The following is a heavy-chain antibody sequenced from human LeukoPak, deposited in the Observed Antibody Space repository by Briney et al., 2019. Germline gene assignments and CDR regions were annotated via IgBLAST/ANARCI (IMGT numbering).Heavy chain of an antibody. J-gene: IGHJ4*02. D-gene: IGHD5-18*01. CDR1: GFTFSSYE. V-gene: IGHV3-48*03. CDR2: ISSSGSTI. CDR3: AKPHTAMVIGYYFDY. Sequence: PGGSLRLSCAASGFTFSSYEMNWVRQAPGKGLEWVSYISSSGSTIYYADSVKGRFTISRDNAKNSLYLQMNTLRAEDTAVYYCAKPHTAMVIGYYFDYWGQGILVTVSS.